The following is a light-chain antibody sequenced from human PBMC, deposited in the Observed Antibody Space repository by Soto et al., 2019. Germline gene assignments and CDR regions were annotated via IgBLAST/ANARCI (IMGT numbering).Light chain of an antibody. CDR2: NTN. Sequence: QTVVTQEPSFSVSPGGTVTLTCGLNSGSVSTTYYPSWYQQTPGQAPRTLIFNTNSHSSGVPDRFSGSILGNKAALTITGAPADDESDYYCMLYIGGGISVFGGGTKVTVL. V-gene: IGLV8-61*01. CDR1: SGSVSTTYY. J-gene: IGLJ3*02. CDR3: MLYIGGGISV.